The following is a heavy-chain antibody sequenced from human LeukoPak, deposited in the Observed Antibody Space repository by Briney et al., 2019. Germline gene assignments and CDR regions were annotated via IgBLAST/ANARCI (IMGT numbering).Heavy chain of an antibody. J-gene: IGHJ4*02. D-gene: IGHD1-26*01. Sequence: SETLSLTCTVSGGSMSPYHWGWIRQPPGKGLEWTGYIYYSGSTNYNPSLNSRVTISVDTSKNQFSLKLSSVTAADTAVYYCARRGAQWELPRYYFDYWGQGTLVTVSS. V-gene: IGHV4-59*12. CDR1: GGSMSPYH. CDR3: ARRGAQWELPRYYFDY. CDR2: IYYSGST.